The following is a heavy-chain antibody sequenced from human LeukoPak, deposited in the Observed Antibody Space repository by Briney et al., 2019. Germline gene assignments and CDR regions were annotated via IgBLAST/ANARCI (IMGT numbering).Heavy chain of an antibody. V-gene: IGHV3-30-3*01. CDR1: GFTFSDYA. J-gene: IGHJ4*02. CDR2: ISSDVYDGTTE. CDR3: AKDSSSTWFGGDSK. D-gene: IGHD3-10*01. Sequence: PGRSLRLSCSASGFTFSDYAMDWVRRAPGKGLECVAVISSDVYDGTTEYYADSVKGRFTISRDNSKNTLYLQMNSLRAEDTAVYYCAKDSSSTWFGGDSKWGQGTLVTVSS.